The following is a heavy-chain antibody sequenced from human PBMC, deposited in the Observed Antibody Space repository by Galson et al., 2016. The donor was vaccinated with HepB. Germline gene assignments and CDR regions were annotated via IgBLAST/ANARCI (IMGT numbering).Heavy chain of an antibody. CDR2: INYRGEST. J-gene: IGHJ4*02. D-gene: IGHD7-27*01. CDR1: GFTFSNHD. V-gene: IGHV3-23*01. Sequence: SLRLSCAASGFTFSNHDMNWVRQAPGKGLEYISNINYRGESTSYDDSVKGRFTISRDNSRNTLYLQMDNLRAEDTAIYYCVKDPNWEAGCWGRGTPVTVSS. CDR3: VKDPNWEAGC.